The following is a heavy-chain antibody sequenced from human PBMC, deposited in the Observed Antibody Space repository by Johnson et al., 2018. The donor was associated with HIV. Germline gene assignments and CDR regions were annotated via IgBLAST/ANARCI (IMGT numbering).Heavy chain of an antibody. V-gene: IGHV3-30-3*01. CDR3: ASFVVVVAATGAFDI. CDR2: ISYGESTE. J-gene: IGHJ3*02. D-gene: IGHD2-15*01. Sequence: QVQLVESGGGVVQPGRSLRLSCAASGFTFSSYSMHWVRQAPGQGLEWVAVISYGESTEYYADSVKGRFTIYRDNSKNTLYLQMNSLTAEDTAVYYCASFVVVVAATGAFDIWGQGTMVTVSS. CDR1: GFTFSSYS.